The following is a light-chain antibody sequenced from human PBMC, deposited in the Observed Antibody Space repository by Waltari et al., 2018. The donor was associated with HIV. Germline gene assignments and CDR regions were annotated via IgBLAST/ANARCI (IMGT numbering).Light chain of an antibody. J-gene: IGLJ3*02. CDR2: DVG. Sequence: QSALTQPASVSGSPGQSIIISCTGTSSDVGGYNYVSWYQQHPGKAPKLTIFDVGNRPSRVSHRFSGSKSGNTASLTISGLQTEDEADYYCNSYTSTTTRWLFGGGTRLTVL. CDR3: NSYTSTTTRWL. V-gene: IGLV2-14*03. CDR1: SSDVGGYNY.